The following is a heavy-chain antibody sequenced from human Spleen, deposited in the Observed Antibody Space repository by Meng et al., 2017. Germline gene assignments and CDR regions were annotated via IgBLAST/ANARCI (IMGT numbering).Heavy chain of an antibody. CDR1: GYNFIGGRW. CDR3: AIQEGG. Sequence: ASVKVSCKASGYNFIGGRWLYWVRQAPGQGLEWIGWINPSRGDTKYAHKFLGRVTITSDTSISTAYMEMSGLASDDTAVYYCAIQEGGWGQGTLVT. J-gene: IGHJ4*02. V-gene: IGHV1-2*07. D-gene: IGHD3-16*01. CDR2: INPSRGDT.